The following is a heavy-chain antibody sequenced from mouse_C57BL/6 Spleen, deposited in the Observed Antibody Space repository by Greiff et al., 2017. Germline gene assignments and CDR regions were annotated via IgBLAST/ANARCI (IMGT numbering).Heavy chain of an antibody. V-gene: IGHV1-69*01. J-gene: IGHJ3*01. CDR3: ASGLPFAY. CDR1: GYTFTSYW. CDR2: IDPSDSYT. Sequence: QVQLQQPGAELVMPGASVKLSCKASGYTFTSYWMHWVKQRPGQGLEWIGEIDPSDSYTNYNQKFKGKSTLTVDKSSSTAYMQLSSLTSEDSAVYYCASGLPFAYWGQGTLVTVSA.